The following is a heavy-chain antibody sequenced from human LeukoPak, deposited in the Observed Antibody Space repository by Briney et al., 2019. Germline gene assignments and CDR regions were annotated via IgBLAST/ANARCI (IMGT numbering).Heavy chain of an antibody. Sequence: GASVKVSCKASGYTFTGYYMHWVRQAPGQGLEWMGWINPNSGGTNYAQKLLGRVTMTTDTSTSTAYMELRSLRSDDTAVYYCARAQWLADFDYWGQGTLVTVSS. D-gene: IGHD6-19*01. CDR1: GYTFTGYY. CDR3: ARAQWLADFDY. J-gene: IGHJ4*02. V-gene: IGHV1-2*02. CDR2: INPNSGGT.